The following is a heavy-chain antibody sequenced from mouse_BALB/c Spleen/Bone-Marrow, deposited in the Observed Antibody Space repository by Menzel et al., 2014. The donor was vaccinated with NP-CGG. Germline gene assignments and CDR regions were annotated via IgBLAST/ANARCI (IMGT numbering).Heavy chain of an antibody. CDR3: ARQGYEGFAY. J-gene: IGHJ3*01. D-gene: IGHD2-3*01. CDR2: ISNGGGST. V-gene: IGHV5-12-2*01. Sequence: EVMLVESGGNLVQPGGSLKLSCAASGFTFSSYTMSWVRQTPEKRLEWVAYISNGGGSTYYPDTVKGRFTISRDNATNTLYLQMSSLKSEDTAMHYCARQGYEGFAYWGQGTLVTVSA. CDR1: GFTFSSYT.